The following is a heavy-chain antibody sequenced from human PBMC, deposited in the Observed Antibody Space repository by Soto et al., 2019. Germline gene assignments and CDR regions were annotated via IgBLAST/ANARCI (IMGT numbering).Heavy chain of an antibody. D-gene: IGHD5-18*01. V-gene: IGHV1-18*04. CDR2: ISAYNGNT. J-gene: IGHJ6*02. Sequence: SSVKVSCKASGYTFTSYGISWVRQAPGQGLEWMGWISAYNGNTNYAQKLQGRVTMTTDTSTSTAYMELRSLRSDDTAVYYCAISLQACIQLGYVMAFWAQGTTVIVS. CDR1: GYTFTSYG. CDR3: AISLQACIQLGYVMAF.